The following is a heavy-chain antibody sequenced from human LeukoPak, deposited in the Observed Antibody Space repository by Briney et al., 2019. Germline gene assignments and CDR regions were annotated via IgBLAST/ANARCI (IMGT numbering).Heavy chain of an antibody. J-gene: IGHJ6*04. V-gene: IGHV1-2*02. Sequence: ASVKVSCKASGYTFTGYYMHWVRQAPGQGLEWMGWINPNSGGANYAQKFQGRVTMTRDTSISTAYMELSRLRSDDTAVYYCASPMWYSSSSHGDVWGKGTTVTVSS. CDR3: ASPMWYSSSSHGDV. CDR1: GYTFTGYY. CDR2: INPNSGGA. D-gene: IGHD6-6*01.